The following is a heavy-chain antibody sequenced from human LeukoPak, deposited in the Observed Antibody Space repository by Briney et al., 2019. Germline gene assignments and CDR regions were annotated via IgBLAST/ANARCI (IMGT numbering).Heavy chain of an antibody. D-gene: IGHD5-18*01. J-gene: IGHJ6*03. CDR2: IIPIFGTA. Sequence: SVKVSCKASGGTFSSYAISWVRQAPGQGLEWMGGIIPIFGTANYAQKFQGRVTITTDESTSTAYMELSSLRSEDTAVYYCARVPRDTAMVFPYYYYYMDVWGKGTTVTVSS. V-gene: IGHV1-69*05. CDR1: GGTFSSYA. CDR3: ARVPRDTAMVFPYYYYYMDV.